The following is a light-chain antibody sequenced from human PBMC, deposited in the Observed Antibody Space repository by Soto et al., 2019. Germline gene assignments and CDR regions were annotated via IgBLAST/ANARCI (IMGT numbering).Light chain of an antibody. CDR2: DAS. CDR1: QSVSNY. V-gene: IGKV3-11*01. CDR3: QQYGSSPWT. J-gene: IGKJ1*01. Sequence: ENVLTQSPATLSLSPGERATLSCSASQSVSNYVAWYQQKPGQAPRLLIYDASNRATGIPARFSGSGSGTDFTLTISSLEPEDFAVYYCQQYGSSPWTFGQGTKVDI.